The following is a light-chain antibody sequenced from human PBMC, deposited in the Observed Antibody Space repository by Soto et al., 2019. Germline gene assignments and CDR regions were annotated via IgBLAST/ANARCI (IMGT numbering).Light chain of an antibody. CDR2: DNN. J-gene: IGLJ3*02. V-gene: IGLV1-51*01. CDR3: GTWDYSLSAVV. CDR1: TSNVENNY. Sequence: QSVLTQPPSVSAAPGQRVTISCSGSTSNVENNYVSWYQQLPGTAPKLFIYDNNKRPSGIPDRFSGSKSGTSATLGITGLQTGDEADYYCGTWDYSLSAVVFGGGTKLTVL.